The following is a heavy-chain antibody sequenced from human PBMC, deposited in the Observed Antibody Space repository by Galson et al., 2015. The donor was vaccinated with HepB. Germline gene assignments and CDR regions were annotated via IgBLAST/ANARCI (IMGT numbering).Heavy chain of an antibody. CDR1: GFIFSNAW. Sequence: SLRLSCAASGFIFSNAWMSWVRQAPGEGLEWVGRIKSESDGGTADYGAPAKGRFTISRDDSASTVYLEMNSLETEDTTVYYCSTDVLRRPQTSVYPDWGRGTLVTVSS. J-gene: IGHJ4*02. D-gene: IGHD3-16*01. V-gene: IGHV3-15*01. CDR3: STDVLRRPQTSVYPD. CDR2: IKSESDGGTA.